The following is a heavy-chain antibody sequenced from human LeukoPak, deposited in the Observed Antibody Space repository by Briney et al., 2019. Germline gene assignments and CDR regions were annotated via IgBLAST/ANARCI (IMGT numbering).Heavy chain of an antibody. J-gene: IGHJ4*02. CDR2: IYHSGST. CDR3: ASWGCSSTSCHEY. Sequence: PSETLSLTCTVSGGSISSDNYYWNWIRQPPGKGLEWIGYIYHSGSTYYNPSLKSRVTISVDRSKNQFSLTLSSVTAADTAVYYCASWGCSSTSCHEYCGQGTLVTASS. D-gene: IGHD2-2*01. V-gene: IGHV4-30-2*01. CDR1: GGSISSDNYY.